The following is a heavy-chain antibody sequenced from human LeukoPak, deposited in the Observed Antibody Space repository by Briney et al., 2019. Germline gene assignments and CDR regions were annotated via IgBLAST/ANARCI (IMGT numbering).Heavy chain of an antibody. CDR3: AREGQYRYFDY. J-gene: IGHJ4*02. V-gene: IGHV1-18*01. CDR2: ISAYNGNT. D-gene: IGHD4-11*01. Sequence: ASGYTFTSXXXXXVRQAPGQXXXWMGWISAYNGNTNYAQKLQGRVTMTTDTSTSTAYMELRSLRSDDTAVYYCAREGQYRYFDYWGQGTLVTVSS. CDR1: GYTFTSXX.